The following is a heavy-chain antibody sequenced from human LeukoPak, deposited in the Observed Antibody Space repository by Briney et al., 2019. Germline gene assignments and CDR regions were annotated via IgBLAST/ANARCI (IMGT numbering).Heavy chain of an antibody. CDR1: GFTFSSYA. Sequence: PGGSLRLSCAASGFTFSSYAMSWVRQAPGKGLEWVSAISGSGGSTYYADSVKGRFTISRDNSKNTLYLQMNSLRAEDTAVYYCAKQGVLEWFRLNWFDPWGQGTLVTVSS. J-gene: IGHJ5*02. CDR3: AKQGVLEWFRLNWFDP. V-gene: IGHV3-23*01. CDR2: ISGSGGST. D-gene: IGHD3-3*01.